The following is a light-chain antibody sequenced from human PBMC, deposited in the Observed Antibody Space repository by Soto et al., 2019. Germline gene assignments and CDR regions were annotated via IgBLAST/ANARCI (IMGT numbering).Light chain of an antibody. CDR3: MQAKQIPRT. CDR1: QILLHTSGDNY. Sequence: IVMTQSPLSLSVTPLEPSSITCTSSQILLHTSGDNYLDWYLQRPGQSPQLLIYLGSKRAPGVSDRISGTGSGTRFTLRISRVEAEDVAIYYCMQAKQIPRTFGQGTKVDIK. J-gene: IGKJ1*01. CDR2: LGS. V-gene: IGKV2-28*01.